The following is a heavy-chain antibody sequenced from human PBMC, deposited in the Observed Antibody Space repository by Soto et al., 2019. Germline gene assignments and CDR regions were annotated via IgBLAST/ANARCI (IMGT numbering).Heavy chain of an antibody. Sequence: LDTLCLTSSVSGGSISSSSYYWGWIRLPPGKGLEWIGSIYHSGSTYYNPSLKSRVTISVDTSKNQFSLELSSVTAADTAVYYCAVHPIGYSGYDSDYWGQGTLVTVSS. J-gene: IGHJ4*02. CDR2: IYHSGST. V-gene: IGHV4-39*01. CDR1: GGSISSSSYY. CDR3: AVHPIGYSGYDSDY. D-gene: IGHD5-12*01.